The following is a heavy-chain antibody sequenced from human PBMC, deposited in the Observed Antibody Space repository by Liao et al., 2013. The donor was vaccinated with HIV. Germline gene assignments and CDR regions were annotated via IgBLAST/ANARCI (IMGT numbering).Heavy chain of an antibody. Sequence: QVQLQESGPGLVKPSETLSLTCTVSAGSITSYYWSWIRQPAGKGLEWIGRIYTTGSTNYNPSLKSRVTMSVDTSKDQFSLKLRSVTAADTAVYYCAREFQYDSSWEAFDMWGQGTMVTVSS. CDR3: AREFQYDSSWEAFDM. CDR2: IYTTGST. D-gene: IGHD3-22*01. J-gene: IGHJ3*02. V-gene: IGHV4-4*07. CDR1: AGSITSYY.